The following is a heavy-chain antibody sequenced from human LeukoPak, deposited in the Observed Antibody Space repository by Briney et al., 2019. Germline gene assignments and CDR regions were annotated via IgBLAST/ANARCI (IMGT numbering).Heavy chain of an antibody. D-gene: IGHD5-18*01. J-gene: IGHJ4*02. CDR2: INHSGST. CDR1: GGSFNDYY. CDR3: ARGEGYSYGPFDY. Sequence: SETLSLTCAVYGGSFNDYYWTWIRQSPGKGLEWIGEINHSGSTSYNPSLKSRVTISVDASKSQFSLKLNSVTAADKAVYYCARGEGYSYGPFDYWGQGTLVTVSS. V-gene: IGHV4-34*01.